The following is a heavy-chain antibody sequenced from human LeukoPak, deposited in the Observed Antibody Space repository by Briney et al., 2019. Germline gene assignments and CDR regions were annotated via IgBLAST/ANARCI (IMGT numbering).Heavy chain of an antibody. J-gene: IGHJ4*02. CDR2: ITDEGSNK. D-gene: IGHD1-26*01. CDR3: AKELFQWANADY. V-gene: IGHV3-30*02. CDR1: GFTFSTYG. Sequence: GGSLRLSCAASGFTFSTYGMHWVRQTPSEGLEWVTFITDEGSNKYYTDSVKGRFTISRDNSKNTLYLQMNSLRAEDTAVYYCAKELFQWANADYWGQGTLVTVSS.